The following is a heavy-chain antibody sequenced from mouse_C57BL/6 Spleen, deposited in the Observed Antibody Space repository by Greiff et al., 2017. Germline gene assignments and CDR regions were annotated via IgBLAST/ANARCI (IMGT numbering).Heavy chain of an antibody. CDR2: IRLKSDNYAT. D-gene: IGHD1-1*01. J-gene: IGHJ2*01. Sequence: EVNVVESGGGLVQPGGSMKLSCVASGFTFSNYWMNWVRQSPEKGLEWVAQIRLKSDNYATHYAESVKGRFTISRDDSKSSVYLQMNNLRAEDTGIYYCTGPLYYGSSSYYFDYWGQGTTLTVSS. V-gene: IGHV6-3*01. CDR3: TGPLYYGSSSYYFDY. CDR1: GFTFSNYW.